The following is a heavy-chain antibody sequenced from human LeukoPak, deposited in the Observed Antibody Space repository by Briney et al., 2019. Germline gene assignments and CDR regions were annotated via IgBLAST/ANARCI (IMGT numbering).Heavy chain of an antibody. CDR1: GGSVSSGSYY. J-gene: IGHJ4*02. V-gene: IGHV3-23*01. CDR3: ASTQRGWSHDY. Sequence: LSLTCTVSGGSVSSGSYYWSWVRQAPGKGLEWVSAISGSGGSTYYADSVKGRFTISRDNSKKTLYLQMNSLRAEDTAIYYCASTQRGWSHDYWGQGALVTVSS. CDR2: ISGSGGST. D-gene: IGHD3-3*01.